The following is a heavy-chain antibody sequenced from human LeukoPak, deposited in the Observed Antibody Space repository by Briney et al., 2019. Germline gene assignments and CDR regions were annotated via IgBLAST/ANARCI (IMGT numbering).Heavy chain of an antibody. D-gene: IGHD6-19*01. J-gene: IGHJ4*02. CDR3: ARKVAAPDY. CDR2: ISGSGDST. Sequence: PGGSLRLSCAASGFTFSNYAMSWVRQAPGKGLEWVSAISGSGDSTYYADSVRGRFTISRDNSKNTLYLQMNSLRAEDTAVCYCARKVAAPDYWGQGTLVTVSS. V-gene: IGHV3-23*01. CDR1: GFTFSNYA.